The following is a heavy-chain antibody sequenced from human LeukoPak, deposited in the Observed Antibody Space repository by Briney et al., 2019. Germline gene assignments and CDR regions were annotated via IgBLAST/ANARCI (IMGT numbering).Heavy chain of an antibody. J-gene: IGHJ2*01. CDR2: ISSSGRT. CDR1: GDSISSGDYY. V-gene: IGHV4-61*02. D-gene: IGHD2-21*02. Sequence: SETLSLTCTVSGDSISSGDYYWSWIRQPAGKGLEWIGRISSSGRTNYNPSLKSRVTISVATSKNQFSLKLSSVTAADTAVYYCARAYCGGDCYSARVWWYFDLWGRGTLVTVSS. CDR3: ARAYCGGDCYSARVWWYFDL.